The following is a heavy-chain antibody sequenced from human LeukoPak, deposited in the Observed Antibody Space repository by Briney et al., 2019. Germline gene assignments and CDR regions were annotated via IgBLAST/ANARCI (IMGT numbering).Heavy chain of an antibody. J-gene: IGHJ4*02. V-gene: IGHV3-7*01. CDR2: IKQDGSEK. CDR3: AREDDYGGNSNDY. CDR1: GFTFSSYW. D-gene: IGHD4-23*01. Sequence: PGGSLRLSCAASGFTFSSYWMSWVRQAPGKGLEWVANIKQDGSEKYYVDSVKGRFTISRDNAKNSLYLQMNSLRAEDTAVYYCAREDDYGGNSNDYWGQGTLVTVSS.